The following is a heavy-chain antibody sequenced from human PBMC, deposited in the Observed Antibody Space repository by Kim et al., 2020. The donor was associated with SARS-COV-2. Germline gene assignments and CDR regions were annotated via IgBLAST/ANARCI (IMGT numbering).Heavy chain of an antibody. CDR2: ISWNSGSI. V-gene: IGHV3-9*01. CDR3: AKGPYCSGGSCYWVYFDY. Sequence: GGSLRLSCAASGFTFDDYAMHWVRQAPGKGLEWVSGISWNSGSIGYADSVKGRFTISRDNAKNSLYLQMNSLRAEDTALYYCAKGPYCSGGSCYWVYFDYWGQGTLVTVSS. D-gene: IGHD2-15*01. CDR1: GFTFDDYA. J-gene: IGHJ4*02.